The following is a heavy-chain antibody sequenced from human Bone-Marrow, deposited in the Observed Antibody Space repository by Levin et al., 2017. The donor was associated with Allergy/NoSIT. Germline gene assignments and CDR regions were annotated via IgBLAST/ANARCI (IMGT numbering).Heavy chain of an antibody. CDR3: ARVGHEYGELGVGLDA. CDR1: GGSISSYY. Sequence: SETLSLTCTVSGGSISSYYWSWIRQPPGKGLEWIGYIYKSGSTNYNPSLKSRITISIDTSKNQFSLKLNSVTAADTAVYYCARVGHEYGELGVGLDAWGQGTLVTVSS. D-gene: IGHD4-17*01. CDR2: IYKSGST. V-gene: IGHV4-59*01. J-gene: IGHJ5*02.